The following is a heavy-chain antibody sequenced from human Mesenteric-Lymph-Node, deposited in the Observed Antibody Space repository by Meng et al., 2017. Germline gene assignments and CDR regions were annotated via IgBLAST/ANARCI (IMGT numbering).Heavy chain of an antibody. V-gene: IGHV4-38-2*02. Sequence: SETLSLTCTVSGYSISSGYYWGWIRQPPGKGLEWIGSIYYSGSTYYNPSLKSRVTISVDTSKNQFSLKLSSVTAPDTAVYYCAREAAAGAGYWGQGTLVTVSS. CDR1: GYSISSGYY. D-gene: IGHD6-13*01. CDR3: AREAAAGAGY. CDR2: IYYSGST. J-gene: IGHJ4*02.